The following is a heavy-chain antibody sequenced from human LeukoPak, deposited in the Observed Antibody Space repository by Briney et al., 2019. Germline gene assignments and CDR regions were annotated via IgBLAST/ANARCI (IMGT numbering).Heavy chain of an antibody. CDR2: IYYSGST. D-gene: IGHD1-26*01. V-gene: IGHV4-30-4*08. Sequence: PSQTLSLTCTVSGGSISSGDYYWSWIRQPPGKGLEWIGYIYYSGSTYYNPSLKSRVTISVDTSKNQFSLKLSSVTGADTAVYYCARGGDIVGATGFDYWGQGTLVTVSS. CDR1: GGSISSGDYY. J-gene: IGHJ4*02. CDR3: ARGGDIVGATGFDY.